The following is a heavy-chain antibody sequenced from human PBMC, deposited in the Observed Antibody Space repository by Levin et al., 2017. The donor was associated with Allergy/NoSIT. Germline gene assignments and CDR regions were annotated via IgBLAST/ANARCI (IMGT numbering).Heavy chain of an antibody. D-gene: IGHD2-21*02. CDR3: ASSRQYRGDCSPLYWYFDL. CDR1: GGSFSAYY. Sequence: SETLSLTCAVYGGSFSAYYWGWIRQPPEKGLEWIGEINPSGSTDYNPSLKSRVTISVDTSKNQFSLKLSSVTAADTAVYYCASSRQYRGDCSPLYWYFDLWGRGTLVTVSS. CDR2: INPSGST. J-gene: IGHJ2*01. V-gene: IGHV4-34*01.